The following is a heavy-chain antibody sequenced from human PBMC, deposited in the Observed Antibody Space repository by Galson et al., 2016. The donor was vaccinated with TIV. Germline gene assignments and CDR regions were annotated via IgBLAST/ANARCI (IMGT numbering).Heavy chain of an antibody. CDR2: IAYDGSVK. CDR1: GFSFRRYG. CDR3: AKAQEPNYSNALYGMDV. V-gene: IGHV3-30*02. D-gene: IGHD4-11*01. J-gene: IGHJ6*02. Sequence: SLRLSCATSGFSFRRYGMYWVRQAPGKGLDWVALIAYDGSVKYYADSVRGRFTISRDNSKNTLFLQMSSLRLEDSAVYYCAKAQEPNYSNALYGMDVWGQGTTVTVSS.